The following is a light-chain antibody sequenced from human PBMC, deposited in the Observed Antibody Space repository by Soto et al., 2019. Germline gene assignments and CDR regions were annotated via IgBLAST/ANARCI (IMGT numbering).Light chain of an antibody. CDR1: QDISDN. V-gene: IGKV1-39*01. Sequence: DIQMTQSPSSLSASIGDTVAITCRASQDISDNLNWYQQKPGKAPKLLMSAATNLETGAPSRFSGSGSETDVTLIISSLQAEDAATYFCQQSYSTPITFGGGTRVEIK. J-gene: IGKJ4*01. CDR3: QQSYSTPIT. CDR2: AAT.